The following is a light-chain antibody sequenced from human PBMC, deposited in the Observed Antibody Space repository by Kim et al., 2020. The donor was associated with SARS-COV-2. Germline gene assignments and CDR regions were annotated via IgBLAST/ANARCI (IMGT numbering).Light chain of an antibody. CDR2: GNS. CDR3: QSYDSSLSGWV. CDR1: SSNIGAGYD. V-gene: IGLV1-40*01. Sequence: QRVTISCTGRSSNIGAGYDVHWYQQLPGTAPKLLIYGNSNRPSGVPDRFSGSKSGTSASLAITGLQAEDEADYYCQSYDSSLSGWVFGGGTKLTVL. J-gene: IGLJ3*02.